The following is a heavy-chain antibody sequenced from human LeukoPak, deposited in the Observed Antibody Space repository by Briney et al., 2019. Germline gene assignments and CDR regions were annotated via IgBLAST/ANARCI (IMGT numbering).Heavy chain of an antibody. CDR1: GFTFSPHY. V-gene: IGHV3-72*01. Sequence: GESLRLSCAASGFTFSPHYMDWVRQPPGQGLEWVGLVRNKADGYTTIYAASVKGRFTISRDDSKNSVYLQMDSLKTEDTAVYYCGDLGSAGTDHWGQGTLVTVSS. CDR2: VRNKADGYTT. CDR3: GDLGSAGTDH. J-gene: IGHJ4*02. D-gene: IGHD3-10*01.